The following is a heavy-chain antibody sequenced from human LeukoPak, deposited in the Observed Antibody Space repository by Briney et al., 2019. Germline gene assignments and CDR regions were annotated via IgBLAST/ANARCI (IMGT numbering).Heavy chain of an antibody. J-gene: IGHJ5*02. CDR2: IKPSSSFT. CDR3: ARGHKTNYYGNSFDP. V-gene: IGHV1-2*02. Sequence: ASVNISCKTSGYNFNGYYLHWVRQAPGQGLEWMGWIKPSSSFTDSAERFKDRVTMTSDTSITTAYMELNSLRSDDTAVYYCARGHKTNYYGNSFDPWGKGTLVTVSS. D-gene: IGHD3-10*01. CDR1: GYNFNGYY.